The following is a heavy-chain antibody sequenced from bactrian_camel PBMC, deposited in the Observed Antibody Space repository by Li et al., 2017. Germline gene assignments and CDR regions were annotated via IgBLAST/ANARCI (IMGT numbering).Heavy chain of an antibody. CDR2: TYTVTSGGLT. J-gene: IGHJ6*01. CDR1: GYTIGNSA. Sequence: HVQLVESGGGSVQAGGSLRLSCIASGYTIGNSAIGWFRQAPGKEREGVATTYTVTSGGLTHYSDSVKGRFTISEDNTKNTVYLQMNSLNPEDTAMYYCAARGPYCYTKLSVADFTYWGQGTQVTVS. CDR3: AARGPYCYTKLSVADFTY. D-gene: IGHD2*01. V-gene: IGHV3S53*01.